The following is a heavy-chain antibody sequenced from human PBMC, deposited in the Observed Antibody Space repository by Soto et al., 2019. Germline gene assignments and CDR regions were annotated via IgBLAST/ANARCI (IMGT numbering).Heavy chain of an antibody. V-gene: IGHV3-7*03. CDR2: IPQDGVDG. J-gene: IGHJ6*02. D-gene: IGHD2-21*02. CDR1: GFTFSMYS. Sequence: PGGSLRLSCEVSGFTFSMYSMSWVRQSPGKGLEWVAKIPQDGVDGHYADSVKGRCTISRDNGKNSLYPQLNNLRAEDAAVYYCARDHLILPAHDFFYGSDVWGRGATVTVSS. CDR3: ARDHLILPAHDFFYGSDV.